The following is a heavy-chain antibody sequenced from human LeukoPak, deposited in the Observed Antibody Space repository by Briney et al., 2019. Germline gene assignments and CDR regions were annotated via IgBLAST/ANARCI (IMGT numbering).Heavy chain of an antibody. V-gene: IGHV3-15*01. D-gene: IGHD2-15*01. CDR2: IKTTPGGGPT. CDR3: TTERSCGGRSCSYY. CDR1: RFNLNDAW. J-gene: IGHJ4*02. Sequence: PGWALTLSRAASRFNLNDAWMRWVRQAPGEGLEWVGRIKTTPGGGPTAYAAPVIGRFTISRDDSKNTLYLQMNSLQTEDSAVYYCTTERSCGGRSCSYYWGQGTLVTVSS.